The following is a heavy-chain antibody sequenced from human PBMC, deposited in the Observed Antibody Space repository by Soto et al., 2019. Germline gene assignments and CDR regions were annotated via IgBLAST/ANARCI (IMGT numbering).Heavy chain of an antibody. J-gene: IGHJ4*02. V-gene: IGHV1-69*01. Sequence: GXSVKVSWKASGDSLSRYAISWVRQAPIQGLEWMGGIIPIFGTANYAQKFQGRVTITADESTSTAYMELSSLRSEDTAVYYCARGSILPDYGSGSSYGDYWGQGTLLSV. CDR3: ARGSILPDYGSGSSYGDY. CDR2: IIPIFGTA. D-gene: IGHD3-10*01. CDR1: GDSLSRYA.